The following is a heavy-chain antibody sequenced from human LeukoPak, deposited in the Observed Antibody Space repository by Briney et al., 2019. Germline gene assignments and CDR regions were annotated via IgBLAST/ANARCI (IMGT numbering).Heavy chain of an antibody. CDR2: INHSGST. D-gene: IGHD6-19*01. CDR3: ARGSGWYFRWFDP. Sequence: SETLSLTCAVYGGSFSGYYWSWIRQPPGKGLEWIGEINHSGSTNYNPSLKSRVTISVDTSKNQFSLKLSSVTAADTAVYYCARGSGWYFRWFDPWGQGTLVTVSS. J-gene: IGHJ5*02. CDR1: GGSFSGYY. V-gene: IGHV4-34*01.